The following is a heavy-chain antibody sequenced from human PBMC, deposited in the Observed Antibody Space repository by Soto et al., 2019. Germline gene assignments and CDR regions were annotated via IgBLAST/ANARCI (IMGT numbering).Heavy chain of an antibody. CDR3: TTAENFDWLLGYSDY. V-gene: IGHV3-15*07. CDR2: IKSKTDGGTT. CDR1: GFTFSNAW. J-gene: IGHJ4*02. Sequence: PGGSLRLSCAASGFTFSNAWMNWVRQAPGKGLEWVGRIKSKTDGGTTDYAAPVKGRFTVSRDDSKNTLYLQMNSLKTEDTAVYYCTTAENFDWLLGYSDYWGQGTLVTVSS. D-gene: IGHD3-9*01.